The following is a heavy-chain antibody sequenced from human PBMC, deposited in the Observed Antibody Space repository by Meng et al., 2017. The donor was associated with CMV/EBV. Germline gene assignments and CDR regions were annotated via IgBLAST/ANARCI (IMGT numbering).Heavy chain of an antibody. D-gene: IGHD3-10*01. CDR2: IKSKTDGGTT. J-gene: IGHJ4*02. Sequence: LSLTCAASGFTFSNAWMSWVRQAPGKGLEWVGRIKSKTDGGTTDYAAPVKGRFTISRDDSKNTLYLQMNSLKTEDTAVYYCTTHYYGSGSGVYWGQGTLVTVSS. V-gene: IGHV3-15*01. CDR1: GFTFSNAW. CDR3: TTHYYGSGSGVY.